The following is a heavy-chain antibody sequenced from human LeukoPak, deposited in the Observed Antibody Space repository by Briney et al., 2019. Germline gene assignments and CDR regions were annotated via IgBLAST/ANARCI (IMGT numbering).Heavy chain of an antibody. Sequence: GGSLRLSCAASGFTFSSYGMHWIRQAPGKGLEWVAFIRYDGSNKYYADSVKGRFTISRDNSKNTLYLQMNSLRAEDTALYYCAKDYDDKFDFWGQGTLVTVSS. J-gene: IGHJ4*02. CDR2: IRYDGSNK. V-gene: IGHV3-30*02. CDR3: AKDYDDKFDF. CDR1: GFTFSSYG. D-gene: IGHD3-9*01.